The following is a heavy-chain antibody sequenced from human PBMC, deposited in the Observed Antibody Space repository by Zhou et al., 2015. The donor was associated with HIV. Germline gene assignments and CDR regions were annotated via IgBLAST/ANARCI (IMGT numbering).Heavy chain of an antibody. CDR2: MNPNSGNT. J-gene: IGHJ6*03. V-gene: IGHV1-8*01. D-gene: IGHD2-2*01. Sequence: QVQLVQSGAEVKKPGASVKVSCKASGYTFTSYDINWVRQATGQGLEWMGWMNPNSGNTGYAQKFQGRVTMTRNTSISTAYMELSSLRSEDTAVYYCARYAIVVVPAAHDYYYYYYMGRLGQRDHGHRLL. CDR1: GYTFTSYD. CDR3: ARYAIVVVPAAHDYYYYYYMGR.